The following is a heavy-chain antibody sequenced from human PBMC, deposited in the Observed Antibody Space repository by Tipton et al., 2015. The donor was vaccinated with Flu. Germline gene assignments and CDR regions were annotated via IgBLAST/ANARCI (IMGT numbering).Heavy chain of an antibody. CDR3: ARSIAVSGKFDP. CDR1: GASFSNYY. Sequence: TLSLTRIVYGASFSNYYWSWIRQPPGKALEWIGEINHSGSANYNPSLKTRVTISVDASKNQFSLMLSSVTAADTAVYYCARSIAVSGKFDPWGQGTLVTVSS. V-gene: IGHV4-34*01. CDR2: INHSGSA. J-gene: IGHJ5*02. D-gene: IGHD6-19*01.